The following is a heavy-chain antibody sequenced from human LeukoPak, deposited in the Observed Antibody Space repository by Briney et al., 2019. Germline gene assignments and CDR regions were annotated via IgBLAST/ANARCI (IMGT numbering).Heavy chain of an antibody. CDR2: IVVGSGNT. CDR3: AAETPYYYDSSGYPPLFDY. Sequence: EASVKVSCKASGFTFTSSAVQWMRQARGQRLEWIGWIVVGSGNTNYAQKFQERVTITRDMSTSTAYMELSSLRSEDTAVYYCAAETPYYYDSSGYPPLFDYWGQGTLVTVSS. D-gene: IGHD3-22*01. J-gene: IGHJ4*02. CDR1: GFTFTSSA. V-gene: IGHV1-58*01.